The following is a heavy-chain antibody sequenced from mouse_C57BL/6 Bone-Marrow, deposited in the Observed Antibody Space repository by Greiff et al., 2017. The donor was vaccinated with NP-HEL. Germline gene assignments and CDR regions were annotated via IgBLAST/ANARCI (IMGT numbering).Heavy chain of an antibody. D-gene: IGHD1-1*01. CDR1: GYTFTSYW. CDR2: IDPSDSYT. V-gene: IGHV1-69*01. J-gene: IGHJ3*01. CDR3: ARARRYYGSSYSFAY. Sequence: QVQLKESGAELVMPGASVKLSCKASGYTFTSYWMHWVKQRPGQGLEWIGEIDPSDSYTNYNQKFKGKSTLTVDKSSSTAYMQLSSLTSEDSAVYYCARARRYYGSSYSFAYWGQGTLVTVSA.